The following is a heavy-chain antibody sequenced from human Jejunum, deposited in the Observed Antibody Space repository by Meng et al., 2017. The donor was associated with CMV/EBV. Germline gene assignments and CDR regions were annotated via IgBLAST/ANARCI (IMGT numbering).Heavy chain of an antibody. D-gene: IGHD4-17*01. Sequence: CAASELTFSSYWMHWVRQAQGKGLVWVSRINTDGSTTNYADSVKGRFTISRDDAKNTLYLQMNSLRAEDTAVYYCARAGDYRFDYWGQGTLVTVSS. CDR2: INTDGSTT. CDR1: ELTFSSYW. J-gene: IGHJ4*02. V-gene: IGHV3-74*01. CDR3: ARAGDYRFDY.